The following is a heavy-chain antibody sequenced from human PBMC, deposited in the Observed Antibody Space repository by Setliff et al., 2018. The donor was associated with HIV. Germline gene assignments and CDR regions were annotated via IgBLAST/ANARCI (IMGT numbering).Heavy chain of an antibody. J-gene: IGHJ4*02. CDR1: GYSFTTYW. CDR2: IYPGDSDT. Sequence: GESPKISCKGSGYSFTTYWIGWVRQMPGKGLEWMGIIYPGDSDTRYSPSFQGQVTISADKSISTAYLQWSSLQASDTAMYYCARRDLYCSSTSCPLDYWGQGTLVTVSS. V-gene: IGHV5-51*01. D-gene: IGHD2-2*01. CDR3: ARRDLYCSSTSCPLDY.